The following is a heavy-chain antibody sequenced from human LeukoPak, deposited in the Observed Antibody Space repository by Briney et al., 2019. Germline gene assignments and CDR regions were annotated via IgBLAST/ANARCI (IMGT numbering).Heavy chain of an antibody. CDR2: INPSGGTT. V-gene: IGHV1-46*01. D-gene: IGHD5-12*01. J-gene: IGHJ6*03. CDR1: GYIFTYYY. Sequence: ASVKVSCKASGYIFTYYYMHWVRQAPGQGLEWMGIINPSGGTTNYAQKLQGRVTMTTDTSTSTAYMELRSLRSDDTAVYYCAREGYIVATIFHLGPRNPTYYMDVWGKGTTVTISS. CDR3: AREGYIVATIFHLGPRNPTYYMDV.